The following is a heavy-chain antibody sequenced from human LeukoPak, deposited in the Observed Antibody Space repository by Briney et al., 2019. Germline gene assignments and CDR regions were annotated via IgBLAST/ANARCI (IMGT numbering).Heavy chain of an antibody. J-gene: IGHJ4*02. CDR1: GYTFINYG. V-gene: IGHV1-18*01. CDR3: AREAKDYYDSSGYYYVFDY. Sequence: ASVKVSCKASGYTFINYGVTWVRQAPGQGLEWMGWISASNGNTNYTQKLQGRVTMTTETSTSTAYMELRSLRFDDTAVYYCAREAKDYYDSSGYYYVFDYWGQGTLVTVSS. CDR2: ISASNGNT. D-gene: IGHD3-22*01.